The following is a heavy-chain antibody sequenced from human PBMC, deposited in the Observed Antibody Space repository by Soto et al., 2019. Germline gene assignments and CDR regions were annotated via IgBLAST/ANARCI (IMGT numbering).Heavy chain of an antibody. CDR3: ARLVIPAATHGAEFDP. D-gene: IGHD2-2*01. V-gene: IGHV3-74*01. Sequence: EVQLVESGGGLVQPGGSLRLSCAASGFTFSTYWMHWVRQAPGKGLVWVSRINTDGSATGYADSVKGRFSISRDNAKNTLFLQMDSLRAEDTAVYYCARLVIPAATHGAEFDPWGQGTLVTVSS. CDR1: GFTFSTYW. CDR2: INTDGSAT. J-gene: IGHJ5*02.